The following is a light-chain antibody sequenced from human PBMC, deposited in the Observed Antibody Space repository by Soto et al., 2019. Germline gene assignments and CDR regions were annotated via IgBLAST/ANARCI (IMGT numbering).Light chain of an antibody. CDR1: QSVSSNY. Sequence: EVVLTHSPGTLSLSPGERATLSCRASQSVSSNYLAWYQHKPGQAPRLLIYGASDRAAGIPDRFSGGGSGTDFTLTISRLEPEDFAVYSCQQYGGSLSWTFGQGTKV. J-gene: IGKJ1*01. CDR2: GAS. CDR3: QQYGGSLSWT. V-gene: IGKV3-20*01.